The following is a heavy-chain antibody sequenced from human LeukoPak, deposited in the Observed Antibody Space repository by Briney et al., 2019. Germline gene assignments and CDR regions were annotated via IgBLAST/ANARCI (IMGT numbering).Heavy chain of an antibody. CDR1: GFTFSGYS. CDR2: ISSGGSTL. J-gene: IGHJ3*02. D-gene: IGHD4-11*01. CDR3: ARATWGLQVDDVFDI. Sequence: GESLRLSCAASGFTFSGYSLNWDRQAPGKGLEGVSYISSGGSTLYYADSVKGRFTISRDNAKNSLYLQMNSLRAEDTAVYYCARATWGLQVDDVFDIWGQGTMVTVSS. V-gene: IGHV3-48*01.